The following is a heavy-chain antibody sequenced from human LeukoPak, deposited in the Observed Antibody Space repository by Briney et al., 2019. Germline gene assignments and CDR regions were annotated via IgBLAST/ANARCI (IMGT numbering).Heavy chain of an antibody. CDR2: IYYSGST. CDR1: GGSISSSSYY. D-gene: IGHD3-3*01. CDR3: HVDTRVDFWSGYWSRPNYMDV. Sequence: SETLSLTCSVSGGSISSSSYYWGWIRQPPGKGLEWIGSIYYSGSTYYNPSLKSRVTISVDTSKNQFSLKLSSVTAADTAVYYCHVDTRVDFWSGYWSRPNYMDVWGKGTTVTVSS. V-gene: IGHV4-39*01. J-gene: IGHJ6*03.